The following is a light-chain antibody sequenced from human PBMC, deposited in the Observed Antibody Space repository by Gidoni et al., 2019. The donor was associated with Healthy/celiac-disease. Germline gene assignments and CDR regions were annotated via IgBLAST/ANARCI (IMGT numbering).Light chain of an antibody. Sequence: SYELTQPLSVPVSPGQTARITCSGDALPKQYAYWYQQKPGQAPVLVIYKDSERPSGIPERFSGSSSGTTVTLTISGVQAEDEADYYCQSADSSGTYPVVFGGGTKLTVL. CDR1: ALPKQY. CDR2: KDS. CDR3: QSADSSGTYPVV. J-gene: IGLJ2*01. V-gene: IGLV3-25*03.